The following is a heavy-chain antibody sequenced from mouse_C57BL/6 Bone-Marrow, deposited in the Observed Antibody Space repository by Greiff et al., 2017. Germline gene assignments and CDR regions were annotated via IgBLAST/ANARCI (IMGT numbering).Heavy chain of an antibody. CDR3: TRYATVVAPGFDV. CDR2: IDPETGGT. V-gene: IGHV1-15*01. D-gene: IGHD1-1*01. Sequence: VQLQQSGAELVRPGASVTLSCKASGYTFTDYEMHWVKQTPVHGLEWIGAIDPETGGTAYNQKFKGKAILTADKSTSTAYMELRSLTSEDSAVYYCTRYATVVAPGFDVWGTGTTVTVSS. CDR1: GYTFTDYE. J-gene: IGHJ1*03.